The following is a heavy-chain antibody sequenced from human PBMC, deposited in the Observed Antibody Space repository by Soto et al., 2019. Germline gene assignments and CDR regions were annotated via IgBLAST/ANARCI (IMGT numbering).Heavy chain of an antibody. CDR3: ARVVVGATIAPDY. J-gene: IGHJ4*02. D-gene: IGHD1-26*01. CDR1: GGSISSYY. Sequence: QVQLQESGPGLVKPSETLSLTCTVSGGSISSYYWSWIRQPPGKGLEWIGYIYYSGSTNYNPSLKSRVTISVDTSKNQFSLKLSSVTAADTAVYYCARVVVGATIAPDYWGQGTLVTVSS. CDR2: IYYSGST. V-gene: IGHV4-59*01.